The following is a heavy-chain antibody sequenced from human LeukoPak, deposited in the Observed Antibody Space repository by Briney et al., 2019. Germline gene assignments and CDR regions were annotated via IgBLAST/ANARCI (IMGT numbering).Heavy chain of an antibody. J-gene: IGHJ4*02. D-gene: IGHD6-13*01. V-gene: IGHV4-31*03. CDR3: AFSGSSWSSYYFDF. CDR2: IYYSGST. CDR1: GGSISSGGYY. Sequence: PSQTLSLTCTVSGGSISSGGYYWSWIRQHPGKGLEWIGYIYYSGSTYYNPSLKSRVTISVDTSKNQFSLKLSSVTAADTAVYYCAFSGSSWSSYYFDFWGQGTLVTVSS.